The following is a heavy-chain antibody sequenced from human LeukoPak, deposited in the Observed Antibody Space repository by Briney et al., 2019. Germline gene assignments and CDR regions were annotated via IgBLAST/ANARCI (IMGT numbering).Heavy chain of an antibody. CDR2: INPSGGST. V-gene: IGHV1-46*02. D-gene: IGHD1-26*01. CDR3: ARDHGIVGASMVY. CDR1: GYTFNSYY. J-gene: IGHJ4*02. Sequence: ASVKVSCKASGYTFNSYYMHWVRQAPGQGLEWMGIINPSGGSTSYAQKFQGRVTMTRDMSTSTVYMELSSLRSEDTAVYYCARDHGIVGASMVYWGQGTLVTVSS.